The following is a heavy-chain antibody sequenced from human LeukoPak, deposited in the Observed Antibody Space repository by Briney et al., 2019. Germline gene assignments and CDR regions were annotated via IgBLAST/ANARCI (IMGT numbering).Heavy chain of an antibody. CDR3: ARPQDSVPYYYDSSGYFDY. CDR1: GFTFSSYS. V-gene: IGHV3-21*01. Sequence: GGSLRLSCAASGFTFSSYSMNWVRQAPGKGLEWVSSISSSSSYIYYADSVKGRFTISRDNAKNSLYLQMNSLRAEDTAVYYCARPQDSVPYYYDSSGYFDYWGQGTLVTASS. J-gene: IGHJ4*02. CDR2: ISSSSSYI. D-gene: IGHD3-22*01.